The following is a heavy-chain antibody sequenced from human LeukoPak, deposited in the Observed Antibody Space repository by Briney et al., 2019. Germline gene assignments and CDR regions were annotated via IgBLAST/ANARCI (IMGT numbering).Heavy chain of an antibody. D-gene: IGHD2-15*01. J-gene: IGHJ3*02. V-gene: IGHV3-23*01. CDR3: AKDRDIREWHKDAFHI. CDR2: ITGSGTNT. Sequence: GGSLRLSCAASGFTFSNYAMSWVRQPPGKGLEWVAAITGSGTNTYYAGSVEGRFTISRDNSKNTLSLQMNSLTVEHTAVYYCAKDRDIREWHKDAFHIWGLGTLVTVSS. CDR1: GFTFSNYA.